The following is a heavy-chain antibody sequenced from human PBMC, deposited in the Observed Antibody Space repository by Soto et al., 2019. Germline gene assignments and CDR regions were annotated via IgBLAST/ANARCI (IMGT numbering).Heavy chain of an antibody. J-gene: IGHJ4*02. CDR2: ISARGGRS. D-gene: IGHD5-12*01. V-gene: IGHV3-23*01. CDR1: GFSFSSYA. CDR3: AKGSIEYSASVDN. Sequence: DVQLLESGGGLVQPGGSLRLSCAASGFSFSSYAMVWVRQAPGKGLEWVAVISARGGRSYFADSVQGRFTLSRDNSKNVLSLEMNSLRAEDTAIYFCAKGSIEYSASVDNWGQGTLVVVSS.